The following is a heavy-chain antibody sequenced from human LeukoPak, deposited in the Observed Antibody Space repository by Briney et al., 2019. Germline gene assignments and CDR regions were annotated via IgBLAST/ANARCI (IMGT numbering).Heavy chain of an antibody. V-gene: IGHV1-18*01. J-gene: IGHJ6*03. CDR2: ISAYNGNT. Sequence: ASVKVSCKASGYTFTSYGISWVGQAPGQGLEWMGWISAYNGNTNYAQKLQGRVTMTTDTSTSTAYMELRSLRSDDTAVYYCARGLYSSSWPFYYYYYYMDVWGKGTTVTVSS. D-gene: IGHD6-13*01. CDR1: GYTFTSYG. CDR3: ARGLYSSSWPFYYYYYYMDV.